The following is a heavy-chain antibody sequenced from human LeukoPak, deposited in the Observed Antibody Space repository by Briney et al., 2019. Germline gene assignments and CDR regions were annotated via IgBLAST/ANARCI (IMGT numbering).Heavy chain of an antibody. V-gene: IGHV4-30-4*01. J-gene: IGHJ4*02. D-gene: IGHD6-13*01. CDR3: ARAAAAGTLFDY. CDR2: IYYSGST. Sequence: SETLSLTCTVSGGSISSGDYYWSWIRQPPGKGLEWIGYIYYSGSTYYNPSLKSRVTISVDRSKNQFSLKLSSVTAADTAVYYCARAAAAGTLFDYWGQGTLVTVSS. CDR1: GGSISSGDYY.